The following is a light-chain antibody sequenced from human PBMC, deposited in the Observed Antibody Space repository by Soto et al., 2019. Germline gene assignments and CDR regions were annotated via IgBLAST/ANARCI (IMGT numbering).Light chain of an antibody. J-gene: IGKJ1*01. Sequence: EIVLTHSPGTLSLSPWERATLSCRASQSVSSSYLAWYQQKPVQAPTLLIYGASTRATGIPDRFSGSGSGTDFTLTIDRLEPEDFAVYYCQQSLNPKTFGQGTKVDIK. CDR3: QQSLNPKT. V-gene: IGKV3-20*01. CDR1: QSVSSSY. CDR2: GAS.